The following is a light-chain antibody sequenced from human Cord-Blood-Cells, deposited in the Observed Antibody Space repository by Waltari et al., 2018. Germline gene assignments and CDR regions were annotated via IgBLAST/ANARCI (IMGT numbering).Light chain of an antibody. J-gene: IGLJ2*01. V-gene: IGLV2-23*01. Sequence: QPALTQPASVSGAPAQSTTTSCIATSSAVRWYNPVSWYQQHPGKAPKLMIYEGSKRPSGVSNRFSGSKSGNTASLTISGLQAEDEADYYCCSYAGSSYVVFGGGTKLTVL. CDR3: CSYAGSSYVV. CDR1: SSAVRWYNP. CDR2: EGS.